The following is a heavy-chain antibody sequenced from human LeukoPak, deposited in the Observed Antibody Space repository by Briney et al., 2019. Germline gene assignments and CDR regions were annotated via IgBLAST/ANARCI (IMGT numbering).Heavy chain of an antibody. V-gene: IGHV3-30*02. CDR2: IRYDGSNK. CDR1: GFTFSSYG. D-gene: IGHD4/OR15-4a*01. CDR3: ARANNFDY. Sequence: GGSLRLSCAASGFTFSSYGMHWVRQAPGKGLEWVAFIRYDGSNKYYADSVKGRFSISRDNSKNTLYLQMSSLRDEDTAVYYCARANNFDYWGQGTLVTVSS. J-gene: IGHJ4*02.